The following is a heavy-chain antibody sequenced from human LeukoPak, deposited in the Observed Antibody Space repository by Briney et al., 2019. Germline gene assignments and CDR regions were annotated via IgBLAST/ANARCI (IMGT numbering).Heavy chain of an antibody. CDR1: GYTFTIYA. V-gene: IGHV1-3*01. J-gene: IGHJ5*02. CDR2: INAGNGNT. CDR3: ARDIVVVPAAIRSYNWFDP. Sequence: ASVKVSCKASGYTFTIYAMNWVRQARGQRREWMGWINAGNGNTKYSQKFQGRVTITRDTSASTAYMELSSLRSEDTAVYYCARDIVVVPAAIRSYNWFDPWGQGTLVTVSS. D-gene: IGHD2-2*02.